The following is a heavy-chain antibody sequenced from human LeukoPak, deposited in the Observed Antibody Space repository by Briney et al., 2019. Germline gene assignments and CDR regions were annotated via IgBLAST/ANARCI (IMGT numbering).Heavy chain of an antibody. CDR1: GFTFGSYA. CDR3: AKDPADSYGRMVDY. V-gene: IGHV3-23*01. Sequence: GGSLRLSCAASGFTFGSYAMSWVRQAPGKGLEWVSVISGSGGSTYYADSVKGRFTISRDNSKNTLYLQMNSLRAEDTAVYYCAKDPADSYGRMVDYWGQGTLVTVSS. D-gene: IGHD5-18*01. CDR2: ISGSGGST. J-gene: IGHJ4*02.